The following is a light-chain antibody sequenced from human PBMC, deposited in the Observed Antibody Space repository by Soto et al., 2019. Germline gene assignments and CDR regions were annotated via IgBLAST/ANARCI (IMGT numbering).Light chain of an antibody. Sequence: HSVLTQPASVSGSPGQSITLSCTGTSSDVGGYNYVSWYQQHPGKAPKLMIYDVSNRPSGVSNRFSGSKSGNTASLTISGLQDEDEADYYCSSYTSSSTQVVFGGGTKLTVL. CDR1: SSDVGGYNY. J-gene: IGLJ2*01. CDR3: SSYTSSSTQVV. V-gene: IGLV2-14*01. CDR2: DVS.